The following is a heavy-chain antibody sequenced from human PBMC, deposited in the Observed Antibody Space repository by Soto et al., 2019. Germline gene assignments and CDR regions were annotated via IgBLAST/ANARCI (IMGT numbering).Heavy chain of an antibody. CDR1: GYTFTSYY. J-gene: IGHJ6*02. D-gene: IGHD2-2*01. Sequence: ASVKVSCKASGYTFTSYYMHWVRQAPGQGLEWMGWINPNSGGTNYAQKFQGWVTMTRDTSISTAYMELSRLRSDDTAVYYCARSTQLLEYYYYYGMDVWGQGTTVTVSS. CDR2: INPNSGGT. V-gene: IGHV1-2*04. CDR3: ARSTQLLEYYYYYGMDV.